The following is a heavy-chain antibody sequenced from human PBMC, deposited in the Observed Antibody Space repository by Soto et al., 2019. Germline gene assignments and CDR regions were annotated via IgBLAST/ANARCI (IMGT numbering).Heavy chain of an antibody. J-gene: IGHJ6*02. CDR2: IYYTGTA. V-gene: IGHV4-59*08. D-gene: IGHD3-10*01. Sequence: PSETLSLTCTVSGSSISPYYWSWLRQSPGKGLEWLGYIYYTGTADYNPSLESRVTISVDTSTNQFSLKLSSVTAADTAVYYCARHGNYYGSGSYYRNTYYYYGMDVWGQGTTVTVSS. CDR3: ARHGNYYGSGSYYRNTYYYYGMDV. CDR1: GSSISPYY.